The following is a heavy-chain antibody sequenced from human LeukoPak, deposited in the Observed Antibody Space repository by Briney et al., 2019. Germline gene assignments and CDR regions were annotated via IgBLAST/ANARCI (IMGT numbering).Heavy chain of an antibody. D-gene: IGHD6-6*01. V-gene: IGHV3-11*04. CDR2: ISSSGSTI. J-gene: IGHJ5*02. Sequence: PGGSLRLSCAASGVTFSDYYMSWTRQAPGKGLEWVSYISSSGSTIYYADSVKGRFTISRDNAKNSLYLQMNSLRAEDTAVYYCATSIAARNWFDPWGQGTLVTVSS. CDR1: GVTFSDYY. CDR3: ATSIAARNWFDP.